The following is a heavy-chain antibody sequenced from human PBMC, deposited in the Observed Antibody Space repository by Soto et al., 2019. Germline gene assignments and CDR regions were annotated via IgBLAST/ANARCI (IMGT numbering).Heavy chain of an antibody. CDR3: ARAGYDILTGYSNFDY. CDR2: IYYSGST. CDR1: GGSISSYY. D-gene: IGHD3-9*01. V-gene: IGHV4-59*01. Sequence: SETLSLTCTVSGGSISSYYWSWIRQPPGKGLEWIGYIYYSGSTNYNPSLKSRVTISVDPSKNQFSLKLSSVTAADTAVYYCARAGYDILTGYSNFDYWGQGTLVTVSS. J-gene: IGHJ4*02.